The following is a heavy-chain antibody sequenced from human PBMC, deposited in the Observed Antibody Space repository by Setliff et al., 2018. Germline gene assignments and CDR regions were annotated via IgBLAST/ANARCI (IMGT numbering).Heavy chain of an antibody. Sequence: ASVKVSYKTSGYSFTSYGISWVRQAPGQGLEWMGHITTYNDNTKYAQKFQGRITVTTDLSTSTAYLDLRGLRSDDTAVYYCVRDSRITVLGVDNYHYMDVWGRGTTVTVSS. CDR2: ITTYNDNT. D-gene: IGHD3-3*01. CDR1: GYSFTSYG. J-gene: IGHJ6*03. V-gene: IGHV1-18*01. CDR3: VRDSRITVLGVDNYHYMDV.